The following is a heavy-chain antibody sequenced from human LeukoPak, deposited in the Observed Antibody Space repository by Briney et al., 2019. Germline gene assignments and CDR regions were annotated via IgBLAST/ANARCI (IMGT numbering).Heavy chain of an antibody. CDR2: IYYSGST. CDR1: GGSTSSYY. D-gene: IGHD6-19*01. CDR3: ARTVSSGWSSYYMDV. J-gene: IGHJ6*03. Sequence: SETLSLTCTVSGGSTSSYYWSWIWQPPGKGLEWIGYIYYSGSTNYNPSLKSRVTISVEMSKNQFSLKLSSVTGAVTAVYSCARTVSSGWSSYYMDVWGKGTTVTVSS. V-gene: IGHV4-59*01.